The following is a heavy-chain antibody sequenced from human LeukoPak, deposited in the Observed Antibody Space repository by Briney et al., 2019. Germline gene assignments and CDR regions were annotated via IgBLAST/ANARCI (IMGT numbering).Heavy chain of an antibody. V-gene: IGHV3-13*01. CDR3: ARAVGASPGYYYYGMDV. Sequence: PGGSLRLSCAASGFTFSSYDMHWVRQAPGKGLEWVSAIGTAGDTYYPGSVKGRFTISRENAKNSLYLQMNSLRAGDTAVYYCARAVGASPGYYYYGMDVWGQGTTVTVSS. D-gene: IGHD1-26*01. CDR1: GFTFSSYD. CDR2: IGTAGDT. J-gene: IGHJ6*02.